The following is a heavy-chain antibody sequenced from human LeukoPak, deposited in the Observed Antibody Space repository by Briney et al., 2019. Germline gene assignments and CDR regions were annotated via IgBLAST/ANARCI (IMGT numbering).Heavy chain of an antibody. V-gene: IGHV3-48*01. Sequence: GGSLRLSCAASGFTFSSYSMNWVRRAPGKGLEWVSYISSSCSPIYYTDSVKGRFTISRDNAKNSLYLQMNSLRAEDTAVYYCARDVSGYDFRDYWGQGTLVTVSS. CDR1: GFTFSSYS. CDR2: ISSSCSPI. J-gene: IGHJ4*02. D-gene: IGHD5-12*01. CDR3: ARDVSGYDFRDY.